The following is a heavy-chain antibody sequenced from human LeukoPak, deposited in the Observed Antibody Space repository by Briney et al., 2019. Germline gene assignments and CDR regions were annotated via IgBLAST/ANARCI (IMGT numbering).Heavy chain of an antibody. J-gene: IGHJ4*02. Sequence: GGSLRLSCAASGFTFSDEYMSWIRQAPGKGLEWVSYVSNSGSYTNYADSVKGRFTISRDNAKSSLYLQMNSVRAEDTAVYYCAKDSPSRTATTEVPVDYWGQGTLVTVSS. V-gene: IGHV3-11*06. D-gene: IGHD1/OR15-1a*01. CDR1: GFTFSDEY. CDR2: VSNSGSYT. CDR3: AKDSPSRTATTEVPVDY.